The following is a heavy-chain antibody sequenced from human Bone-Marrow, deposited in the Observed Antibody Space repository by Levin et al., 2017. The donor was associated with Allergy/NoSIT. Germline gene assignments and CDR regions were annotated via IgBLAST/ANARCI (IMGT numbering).Heavy chain of an antibody. CDR2: INPNSGGT. CDR3: ARDSCSSTSCYWYFDL. D-gene: IGHD2-2*01. Sequence: ASVKVSCKASGYTFTGYYMHWVRQAPGQGLEWMGWINPNSGGTNYAQKFQGRVTMTRDTSFSTAYMELSRLRSDDTAVYYCARDSCSSTSCYWYFDLWGRGTLVTVSS. V-gene: IGHV1-2*02. CDR1: GYTFTGYY. J-gene: IGHJ2*01.